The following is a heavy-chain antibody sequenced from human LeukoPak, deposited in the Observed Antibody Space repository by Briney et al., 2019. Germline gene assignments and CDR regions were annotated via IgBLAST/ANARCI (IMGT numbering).Heavy chain of an antibody. V-gene: IGHV1-69-2*01. CDR3: ARVPFGLAHKSGLDY. J-gene: IGHJ4*02. Sequence: ASVKISCKVSGYTFTDYYMHWVQQAPGKGLEWMGLVDPEDGETIYAEKFQGRVTITADTSTDTAYMELSSLRSDDTAVYYCARVPFGLAHKSGLDYWGQGTLVTVSS. D-gene: IGHD3-10*01. CDR1: GYTFTDYY. CDR2: VDPEDGET.